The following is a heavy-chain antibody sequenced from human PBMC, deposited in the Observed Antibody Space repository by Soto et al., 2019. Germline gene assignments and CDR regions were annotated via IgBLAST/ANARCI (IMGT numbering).Heavy chain of an antibody. CDR2: INAGKGNT. V-gene: IGHV1-3*01. D-gene: IGHD2-2*01. CDR1: GYSFTSYA. J-gene: IGHJ6*02. CDR3: AIGVENNVVVLDVFGYYGMDV. Sequence: ASVKVSCKASGYSFTSYAIYWVRQAPGQRLEWMGWINAGKGNTKYSQKLQGRVPYTEDTSARAGHMELSNLRSDDAAVDFWAIGVENNVVVLDVFGYYGMDVWGQGTTVTVSS.